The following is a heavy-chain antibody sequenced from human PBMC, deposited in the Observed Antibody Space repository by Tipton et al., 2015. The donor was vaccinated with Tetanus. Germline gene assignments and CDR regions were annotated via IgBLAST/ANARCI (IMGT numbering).Heavy chain of an antibody. Sequence: LRLSCTVSGGSISSSSYYWGWIRQPPGKGLEWIGSIYYSGSTYYNPSLKSRVTISVDTSKNQFSLRLSSVTAADTAVYYCARRHGRAYCGGDCYSYFDYWGQGTLVTVSS. CDR1: GGSISSSSYY. V-gene: IGHV4-39*01. CDR2: IYYSGST. J-gene: IGHJ4*02. CDR3: ARRHGRAYCGGDCYSYFDY. D-gene: IGHD2-21*02.